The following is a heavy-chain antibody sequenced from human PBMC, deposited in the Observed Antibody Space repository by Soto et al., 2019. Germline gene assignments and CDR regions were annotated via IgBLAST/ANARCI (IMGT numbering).Heavy chain of an antibody. CDR3: AISRFWWRVPDY. CDR2: INHSGST. D-gene: IGHD2-21*01. CDR1: GGTFSGYY. V-gene: IGHV4-34*08. Sequence: KSSETLSLTCAVYGGTFSGYYWSWIRQPPGKGLEWIGEINHSGSTNYNPSLKSRVTISVDTSKNQFSLKLSSVTAADTAVYYCAISRFWWRVPDYWGQGTLVTVSS. J-gene: IGHJ4*02.